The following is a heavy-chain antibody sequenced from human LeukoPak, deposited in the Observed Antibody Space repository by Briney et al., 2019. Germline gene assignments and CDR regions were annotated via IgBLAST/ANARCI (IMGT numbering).Heavy chain of an antibody. J-gene: IGHJ4*02. CDR3: VRGKRRFDY. CDR1: EFSFNESY. CDR2: ISGRSYSM. Sequence: PGGSLRLSCAASEFSFNESYMTWIRQAPGKGLEWVAYISGRSYSMYYADSVKGRFNISRDNSLNSLYLHMSSLRADDTAVYYCVRGKRRFDYWGQGALVTVSS. V-gene: IGHV3-11*01.